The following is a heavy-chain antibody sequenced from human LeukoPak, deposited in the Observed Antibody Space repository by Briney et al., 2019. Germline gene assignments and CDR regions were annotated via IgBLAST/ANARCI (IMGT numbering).Heavy chain of an antibody. Sequence: GGSLRLSCTAPGSRFDDHGMAWVRQGPGKGLYWVCGINWNGGSTGYADSVKGRFTISRDNAKNSLYLQMNSLRAEDTAVYYCARTPNIVVVVAATWYFDLWGRGTLVTVSS. CDR1: GSRFDDHG. CDR3: ARTPNIVVVVAATWYFDL. D-gene: IGHD2-15*01. CDR2: INWNGGST. J-gene: IGHJ2*01. V-gene: IGHV3-20*04.